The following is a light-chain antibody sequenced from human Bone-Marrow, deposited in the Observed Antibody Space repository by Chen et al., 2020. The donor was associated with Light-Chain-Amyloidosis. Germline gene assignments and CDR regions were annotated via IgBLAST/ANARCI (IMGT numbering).Light chain of an antibody. Sequence: SYVLTQPSSVSVAPGQTATIACGGNNIGSTSVHWYQQTPGQAPLLVVYDDSDRPSGIPERLSGSNSGNTATLTSSRVEAGDEADYDCQVWDSSSDRPVFGGGTKLTVL. CDR1: NIGSTS. CDR2: DDS. CDR3: QVWDSSSDRPV. J-gene: IGLJ3*02. V-gene: IGLV3-21*02.